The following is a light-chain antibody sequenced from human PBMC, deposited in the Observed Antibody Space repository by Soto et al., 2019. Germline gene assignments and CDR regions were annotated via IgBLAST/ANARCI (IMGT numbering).Light chain of an antibody. CDR2: DDD. Sequence: QSVLTQPPSVSAATGQRVTISCSGRSCNIGGNSVSWYRQLPGTAPKLLIYDDDKRPSGIPDRFSGSKSGTSATLGITGFQTGDDADYYCGSWDSSLSAYVFGTGTKVTVL. CDR1: SCNIGGNS. CDR3: GSWDSSLSAYV. V-gene: IGLV1-51*01. J-gene: IGLJ1*01.